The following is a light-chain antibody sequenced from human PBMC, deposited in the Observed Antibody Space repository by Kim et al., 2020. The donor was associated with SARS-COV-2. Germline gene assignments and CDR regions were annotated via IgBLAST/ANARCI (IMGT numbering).Light chain of an antibody. V-gene: IGKV3-11*01. CDR3: QQRSNWPLT. CDR1: QSVSSV. J-gene: IGKJ4*01. Sequence: LCQGERASLSCRARQSVSSVLAWYKPKPGQAARLLVYDASNRAAGRPARFSGSGAGADFTLTISSLGPEDFAVYYCQQRSNWPLTVGGGTKGEIK. CDR2: DAS.